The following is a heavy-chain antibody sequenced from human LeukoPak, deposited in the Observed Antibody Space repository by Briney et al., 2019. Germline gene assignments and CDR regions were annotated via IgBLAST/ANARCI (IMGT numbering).Heavy chain of an antibody. Sequence: SVKVSCKASGGTFSSYAISWVRQAPGQGLEWMGGIIPIFGTANYAQKFQGRVTITADESTSTAYMELSSLRSEDTAVYYCARENCSGGGCYFDTLAYFDYWGQGTLVTVSS. CDR3: ARENCSGGGCYFDTLAYFDY. D-gene: IGHD2-15*01. CDR1: GGTFSSYA. V-gene: IGHV1-69*01. J-gene: IGHJ4*02. CDR2: IIPIFGTA.